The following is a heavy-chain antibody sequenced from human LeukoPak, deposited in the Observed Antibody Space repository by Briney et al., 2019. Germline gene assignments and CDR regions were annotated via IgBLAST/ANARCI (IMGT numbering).Heavy chain of an antibody. Sequence: SETLSLTCTVSGGSITHYYWSWIRQPPGKGLEWIGYIFYSGNTNYNPSLKSRVTISADTSKNEFSLKLSSVTAADTAIYYCATRSTGVAATFDSWGQGALVTVSS. CDR1: GGSITHYY. D-gene: IGHD2-15*01. CDR2: IFYSGNT. V-gene: IGHV4-59*01. J-gene: IGHJ4*02. CDR3: ATRSTGVAATFDS.